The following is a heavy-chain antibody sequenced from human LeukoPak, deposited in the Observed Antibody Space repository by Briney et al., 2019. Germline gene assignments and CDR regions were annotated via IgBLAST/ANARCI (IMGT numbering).Heavy chain of an antibody. CDR2: ISYDGSNK. CDR1: GFTFSSYA. J-gene: IGHJ4*02. V-gene: IGHV3-30-3*01. Sequence: GGSLRLSCAAYGFTFSSYAMHWVRQAPGKGLEWVAVISYDGSNKYYADSVKGRFTISRDNSKNTLYLQMNSLRAEDTAVYYCARDGLRQLKLDYWGQGTLVTVSS. D-gene: IGHD6-6*01. CDR3: ARDGLRQLKLDY.